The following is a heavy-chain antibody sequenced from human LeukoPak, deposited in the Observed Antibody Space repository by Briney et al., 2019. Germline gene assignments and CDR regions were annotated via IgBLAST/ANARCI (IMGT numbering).Heavy chain of an antibody. CDR3: ARRRYYSGSGSYYKKEYYFDY. J-gene: IGHJ4*02. V-gene: IGHV4-59*01. Sequence: PSETLSLTCTVSGGSISSYYWSWIRQPPGKGLEWIGYIYYSGCTNYNPSLKSRVTISVDTSKNQVSLKLSSVTAADTAVYYCARRRYYSGSGSYYKKEYYFDYWGQGTLVTVSS. D-gene: IGHD3-10*01. CDR1: GGSISSYY. CDR2: IYYSGCT.